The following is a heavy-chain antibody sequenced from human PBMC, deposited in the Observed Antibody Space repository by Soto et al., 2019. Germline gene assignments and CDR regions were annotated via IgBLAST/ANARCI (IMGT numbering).Heavy chain of an antibody. CDR1: VFTFINYW. Sequence: GWSLRLSCASSVFTFINYWMSWVRQAPGKGLEWVANIKQDGSENYYVDSVNGRFTTSRDNTKNSFYLQMNSLRAEDTAVYYCARDHINGWKFDYWGRGTLVTVSS. V-gene: IGHV3-7*01. D-gene: IGHD6-19*01. CDR3: ARDHINGWKFDY. J-gene: IGHJ4*02. CDR2: IKQDGSEN.